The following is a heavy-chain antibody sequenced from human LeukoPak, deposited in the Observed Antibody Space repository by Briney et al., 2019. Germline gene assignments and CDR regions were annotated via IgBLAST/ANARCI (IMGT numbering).Heavy chain of an antibody. CDR1: GFTVSSNY. V-gene: IGHV3-53*01. J-gene: IGHJ3*02. D-gene: IGHD6-19*01. Sequence: GGSLRLSCAASGFTVSSNYMSWVRQAPGKGLEWVSVIYSGGSTYYADSVKGRFTISRDNSKNTLYLQMNSLRAEDTAVYYCARRGYRSGANAFDIWGQGTMVTVSS. CDR3: ARRGYRSGANAFDI. CDR2: IYSGGST.